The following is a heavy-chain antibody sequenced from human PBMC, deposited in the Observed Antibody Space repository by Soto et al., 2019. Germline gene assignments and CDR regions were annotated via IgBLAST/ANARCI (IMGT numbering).Heavy chain of an antibody. CDR1: GYSFTSYW. CDR3: ARVYCGGDCSSYYYYYGMDV. J-gene: IGHJ6*02. D-gene: IGHD2-21*02. Sequence: PGESLKISCKGSGYSFTSYWIGWVRQMPGKGLEWMGIIYPGDSDTRYSPSFQGQVTISADKSISTAYLQWSSLKASDTAIYYCARVYCGGDCSSYYYYYGMDVWGQGTTVTVSS. V-gene: IGHV5-51*01. CDR2: IYPGDSDT.